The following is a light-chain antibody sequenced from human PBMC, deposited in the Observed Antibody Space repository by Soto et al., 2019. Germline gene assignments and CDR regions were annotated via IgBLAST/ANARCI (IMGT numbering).Light chain of an antibody. Sequence: QSVLTQPPSASGSPGQSVTISCTGTSSDVGAYNYVSWYQQHPGKAPKLLLYQVTKRPSGVPDRFSASKSGNTASLTVSGLAAEDEAYYYCRSKGGNTLYVFGTGTKLTVL. CDR3: RSKGGNTLYV. CDR2: QVT. CDR1: SSDVGAYNY. J-gene: IGLJ1*01. V-gene: IGLV2-8*01.